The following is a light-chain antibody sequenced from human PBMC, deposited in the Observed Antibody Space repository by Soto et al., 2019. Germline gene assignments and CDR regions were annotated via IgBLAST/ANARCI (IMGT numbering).Light chain of an antibody. CDR3: QRYYSALT. V-gene: IGKV3-20*01. CDR1: QSVRSNY. Sequence: ESVLTQSPGTLSLSPGERAALSCRASQSVRSNYLAWYQQKPGQAPRLLIYGASRRATGIPDRFSGSGSGTDFTLTISRLEPEDFAVYYCQRYYSALTFGGGTKVEMK. J-gene: IGKJ4*01. CDR2: GAS.